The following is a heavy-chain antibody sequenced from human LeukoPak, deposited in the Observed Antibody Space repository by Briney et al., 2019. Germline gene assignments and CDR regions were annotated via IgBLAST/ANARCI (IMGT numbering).Heavy chain of an antibody. CDR1: GFTLRNTW. Sequence: PGGSLRLSCAASGFTLRNTWMAWVRQGPGKGLEWVANINQDASTKHYVDSVKGRFTISRDNAKNSLYLQMNSLRAEDTAVYYCARDQSGSLDYWGQGTLVTVSS. J-gene: IGHJ4*02. CDR3: ARDQSGSLDY. V-gene: IGHV3-7*01. D-gene: IGHD1-26*01. CDR2: INQDASTK.